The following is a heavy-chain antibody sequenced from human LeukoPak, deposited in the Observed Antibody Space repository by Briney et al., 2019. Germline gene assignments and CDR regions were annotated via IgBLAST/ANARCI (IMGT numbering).Heavy chain of an antibody. CDR1: GGSLNDYF. Sequence: SETLSLTCGVHGGSLNDYFWTWIRQPPGKGLEWIGEINHVGGTNYSPSLRSRVTISVDTSKNQFSLKLSSVTAADTAVYYCASSYCSSTSCYGSYYYYGMDVWGQGTTVTVSS. V-gene: IGHV4-34*01. D-gene: IGHD2-2*01. CDR2: INHVGGT. CDR3: ASSYCSSTSCYGSYYYYGMDV. J-gene: IGHJ6*02.